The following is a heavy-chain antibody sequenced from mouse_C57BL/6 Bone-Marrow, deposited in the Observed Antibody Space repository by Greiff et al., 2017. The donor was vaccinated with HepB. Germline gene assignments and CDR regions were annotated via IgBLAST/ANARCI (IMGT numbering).Heavy chain of an antibody. J-gene: IGHJ2*01. CDR2: IWRGGST. Sequence: VQLKESGPGLVQPSQSLSITCTVSGFSLTSYGVHWVRQSPGKGLEWLGVIWRGGSTDYNAAFISRLSISKDNSKSQVFFKMNSLQAADTAIYYYARKGTRGRIDYWGQGTTLTVSS. CDR1: GFSLTSYG. V-gene: IGHV2-2*01. CDR3: ARKGTRGRIDY. D-gene: IGHD2-13*01.